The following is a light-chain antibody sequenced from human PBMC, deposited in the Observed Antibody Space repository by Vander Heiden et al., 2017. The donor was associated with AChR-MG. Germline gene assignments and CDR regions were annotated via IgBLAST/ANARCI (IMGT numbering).Light chain of an antibody. V-gene: IGKV3-15*01. CDR3: QQYNNWPRT. CDR1: QSLSSN. CDR2: GAS. J-gene: IGKJ1*01. Sequence: EMVMTQSPATLSVSPGARATLSCRASQSLSSNLAWYQQKPGRAPRLLIYGASTRASGIPARFSGSGSGTEFTLTISSLQSEDFAVYYCQQYNNWPRTFGQGTKVEIK.